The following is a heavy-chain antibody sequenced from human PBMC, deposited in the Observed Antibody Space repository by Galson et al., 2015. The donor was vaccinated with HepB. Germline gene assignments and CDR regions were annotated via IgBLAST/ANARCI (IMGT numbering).Heavy chain of an antibody. Sequence: SVKVSCKASGGTFSSYTISWVRQAPGQGLEWVGRIIPILGIADYAQKFQGRVTITADKSTSTAYMELSSLRSEDTAVYYCAAILGSSWAFDYWGQGTLVTVSS. V-gene: IGHV1-69*02. J-gene: IGHJ4*02. CDR3: AAILGSSWAFDY. D-gene: IGHD6-13*01. CDR1: GGTFSSYT. CDR2: IIPILGIA.